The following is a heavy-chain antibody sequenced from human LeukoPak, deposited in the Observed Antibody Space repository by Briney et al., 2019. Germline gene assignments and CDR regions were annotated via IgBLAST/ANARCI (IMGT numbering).Heavy chain of an antibody. CDR2: INHSGST. V-gene: IGHV4-34*01. CDR3: ARGGRIAAAGPPFDY. D-gene: IGHD6-13*01. CDR1: GGSFSGYY. Sequence: PSETLSLTCAVYGGSFSGYYWSWIRQPPGKGLEWIGEINHSGSTNYNPSPKSRVTISVDTSKNQFSLKLSSVTAADTAVYYCARGGRIAAAGPPFDYWGQGTLVTVSS. J-gene: IGHJ4*02.